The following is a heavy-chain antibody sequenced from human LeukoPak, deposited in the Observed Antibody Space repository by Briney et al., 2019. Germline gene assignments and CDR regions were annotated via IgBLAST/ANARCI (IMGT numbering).Heavy chain of an antibody. CDR3: ARLNCNYADY. CDR2: IKEDGSEK. D-gene: IGHD2-21*01. J-gene: IGHJ4*02. Sequence: GGSLRLSCTASGFTFSHHWMTWVRQAPEKGLEWVANIKEDGSEKDYVDSVKGRFTISRDNGKNSLYLQMNSLRGEDTVVYYCARLNCNYADYWGQGTLVTVSS. CDR1: GFTFSHHW. V-gene: IGHV3-7*01.